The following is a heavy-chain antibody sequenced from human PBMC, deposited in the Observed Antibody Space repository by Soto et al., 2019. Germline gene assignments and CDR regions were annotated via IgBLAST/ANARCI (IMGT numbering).Heavy chain of an antibody. CDR3: AKSLWQQLAPVDAFDI. J-gene: IGHJ3*02. CDR2: ISGSGGST. V-gene: IGHV3-23*01. CDR1: GFTSSSYG. Sequence: GGSLRLSCAASGFTSSSYGMSWVRQAPGKGLEWVSAISGSGGSTYYADSVKGRFTISRDNSKNTLYPQMNSLRAEDTAVYYCAKSLWQQLAPVDAFDIWGQGTMVTVSS. D-gene: IGHD6-13*01.